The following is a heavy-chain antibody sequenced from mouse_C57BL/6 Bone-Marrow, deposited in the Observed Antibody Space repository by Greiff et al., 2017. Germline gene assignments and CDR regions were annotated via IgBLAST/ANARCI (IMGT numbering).Heavy chain of an antibody. CDR1: GFTFSNYW. CDR3: TGGVYPYYFDY. J-gene: IGHJ2*01. V-gene: IGHV6-3*01. CDR2: IRLKYDNYAT. Sequence: EVKVVESGGGLVQPGGSMKLSCVASGFTFSNYWMNWVRQSPEKGLEWVAQIRLKYDNYATNYAESVKGRFTISRDDSKSSVYLQMNNLRAEDTGIYYCTGGVYPYYFDYWGQGTTLTVSA. D-gene: IGHD5-1*01.